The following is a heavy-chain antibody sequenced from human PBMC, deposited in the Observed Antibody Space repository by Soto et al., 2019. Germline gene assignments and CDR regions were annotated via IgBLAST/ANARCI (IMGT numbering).Heavy chain of an antibody. J-gene: IGHJ3*02. CDR3: ATTGAHDAFDI. D-gene: IGHD7-27*01. Sequence: PGGSLRLSCAASGFTISSYSMNWIRQAPGKGLEWVSSISSSSSYIYYADSVKGRFTISRDNAKNSLYLQMNSLRAEDTAVYYCATTGAHDAFDIWGQGTMVTVSS. V-gene: IGHV3-21*01. CDR1: GFTISSYS. CDR2: ISSSSSYI.